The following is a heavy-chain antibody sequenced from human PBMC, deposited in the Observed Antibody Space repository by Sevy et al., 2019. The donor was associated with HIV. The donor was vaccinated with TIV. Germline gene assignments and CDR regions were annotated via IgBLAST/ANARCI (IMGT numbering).Heavy chain of an antibody. CDR3: AKEAAAGSYFDY. Sequence: GGSLRLSCAASGFTFSSYGMHWVRQAPGKGLEWVAFIRYDGSNKYYADSVKGRFTITRDNSKNTLYLQMNSLRAEDTAVYYCAKEAAAGSYFDYWGQGTLVTVSS. J-gene: IGHJ4*02. V-gene: IGHV3-30*02. CDR2: IRYDGSNK. D-gene: IGHD6-13*01. CDR1: GFTFSSYG.